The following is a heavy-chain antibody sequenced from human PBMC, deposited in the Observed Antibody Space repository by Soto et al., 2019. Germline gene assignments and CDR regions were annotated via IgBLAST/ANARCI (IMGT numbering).Heavy chain of an antibody. Sequence: YKLVCRQAPGKGLEWVSYISSSGSTISYADSVKGRFTISRDNAKNSLYLQMNSLRAEDIFVYCYAGHGDLHAFPTRRSSDL. D-gene: IGHD1-1*01. V-gene: IGHV3-11*04. CDR1: Y. J-gene: IGHJ2*01. CDR2: ISSSGSTI. CDR3: AGHGDLHAFPTRRSSDL.